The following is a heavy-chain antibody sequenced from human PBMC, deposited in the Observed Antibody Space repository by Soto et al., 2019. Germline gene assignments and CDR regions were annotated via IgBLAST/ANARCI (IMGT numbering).Heavy chain of an antibody. J-gene: IGHJ4*02. V-gene: IGHV3-23*01. D-gene: IGHD6-19*01. Sequence: PGGSLRLSCAASGFTFSSYAMSWVRQAPGKGLEWVSAISGSGGSTYYADSVKGRFTISRDNSKNTLYLQMNSLRSEDTAVYYCATVEQWLVRWGYFDYWGQGTLVTVSS. CDR3: ATVEQWLVRWGYFDY. CDR1: GFTFSSYA. CDR2: ISGSGGST.